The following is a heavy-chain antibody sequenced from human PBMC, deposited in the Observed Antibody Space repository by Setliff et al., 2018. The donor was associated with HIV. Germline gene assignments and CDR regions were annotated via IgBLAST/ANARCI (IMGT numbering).Heavy chain of an antibody. J-gene: IGHJ5*02. Sequence: KPSETLSLTCTVPGGSINRSNYYWGWIRQPPGKGLEWIGTISYTGSTYYDPSLKSRVTISLDTSKNQFFLKLSSVTAADTAVYYCARQAYCGYDCYWRAWFDPWGQGTLVTVSS. V-gene: IGHV4-39*01. CDR1: GGSINRSNYY. D-gene: IGHD2-21*02. CDR2: ISYTGST. CDR3: ARQAYCGYDCYWRAWFDP.